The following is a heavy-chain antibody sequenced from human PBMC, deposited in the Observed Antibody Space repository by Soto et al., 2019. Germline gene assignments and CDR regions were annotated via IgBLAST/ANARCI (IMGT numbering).Heavy chain of an antibody. CDR1: GFTFSSYA. D-gene: IGHD3-10*01. CDR3: AKPAESEIRRPITMVRGVITHPPYYFDY. CDR2: ISGSGGST. V-gene: IGHV3-23*01. Sequence: SLRLSCAASGFTFSSYAMSWVRQAPGKGLEWVSAISGSGGSTYYADSVKGRFTISRDNSKNTLYLQMNSLRAEDTAVYYCAKPAESEIRRPITMVRGVITHPPYYFDYWGQGTLVTVSS. J-gene: IGHJ4*02.